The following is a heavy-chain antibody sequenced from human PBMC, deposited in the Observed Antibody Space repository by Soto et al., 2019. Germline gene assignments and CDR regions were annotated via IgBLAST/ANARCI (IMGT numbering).Heavy chain of an antibody. CDR3: ASEGYCSGGSCYSELRAFDI. Sequence: GGSLRLSCAASGFTVSSNYMSWVRQAPGKGLEWVSVIYSGGSTYYADSVKGRFTISRDNSKNTLYLQMNSLRAEDTAVYYCASEGYCSGGSCYSELRAFDIWGQGTMVT. CDR2: IYSGGST. CDR1: GFTVSSNY. J-gene: IGHJ3*02. V-gene: IGHV3-66*01. D-gene: IGHD2-15*01.